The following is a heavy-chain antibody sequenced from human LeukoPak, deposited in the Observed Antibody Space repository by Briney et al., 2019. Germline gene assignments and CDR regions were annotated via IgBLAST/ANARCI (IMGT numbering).Heavy chain of an antibody. Sequence: SETLSLTCTVSGGSISSYYWSWIRQPPGKGLEWIGYIYYSGSTNYNPSLKSRVTISVDTSKNQFSLKLSSVTAADTAVYYCARLIFRDAYIWDFAKGGQEPLVTSSS. D-gene: IGHD5-24*01. V-gene: IGHV4-59*08. CDR2: IYYSGST. CDR3: ARLIFRDAYIWDFAK. J-gene: IGHJ4*02. CDR1: GGSISSYY.